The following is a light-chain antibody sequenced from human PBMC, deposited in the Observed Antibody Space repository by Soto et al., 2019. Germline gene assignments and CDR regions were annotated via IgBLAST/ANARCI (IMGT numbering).Light chain of an antibody. J-gene: IGKJ5*01. V-gene: IGKV1-33*01. CDR2: DAS. CDR1: QDINKN. Sequence: DIQMTQSPSSLSASVGGRVTITCQASQDINKNLIWYQQKPGKAPKIMIYDASDLETGVPSRFSGSGSGTGFTFTISSLQPEDFATYYCQQYESLPLTFGQGTRLEIK. CDR3: QQYESLPLT.